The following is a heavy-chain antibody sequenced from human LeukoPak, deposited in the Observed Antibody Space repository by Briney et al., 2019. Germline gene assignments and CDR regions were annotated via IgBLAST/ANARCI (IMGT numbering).Heavy chain of an antibody. CDR1: GGSISHYY. CDR2: IYYSGST. J-gene: IGHJ4*02. CDR3: ARGIAVAVFDY. Sequence: SETLSLTCTVSGGSISHYYWSWIRQPPGKGLEWIGYIYYSGSTTYNPSLKSRLTISVDTSKNQFSLKLSSVTAADTAVYYCARGIAVAVFDYWGQGTLVTVSS. D-gene: IGHD6-19*01. V-gene: IGHV4-59*01.